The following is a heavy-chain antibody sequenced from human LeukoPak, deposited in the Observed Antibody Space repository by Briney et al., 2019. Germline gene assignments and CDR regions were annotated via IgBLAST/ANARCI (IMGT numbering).Heavy chain of an antibody. Sequence: GGSLRLSCAASGFTFSSYSMDWVRQAPGKGLEWVSSITSSSSYIYYADSVKGRFTISRDNAKNSLYLQMNSLRDEDTAVYYCARDPYSGSYGDYYYYYMDVWGKGTTVTISS. V-gene: IGHV3-21*01. D-gene: IGHD1-26*01. CDR3: ARDPYSGSYGDYYYYYMDV. CDR1: GFTFSSYS. CDR2: ITSSSSYI. J-gene: IGHJ6*03.